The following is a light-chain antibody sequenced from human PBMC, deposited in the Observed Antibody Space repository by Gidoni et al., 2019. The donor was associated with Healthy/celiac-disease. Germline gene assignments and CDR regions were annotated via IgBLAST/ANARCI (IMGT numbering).Light chain of an antibody. Sequence: DIVMTQSPDSLAVSLGERANINCKSSQSVLYSSNNKNYFAWYQQKPGQPPKLLIYWASTRESGVPDRFSGSGSGTDFTRTISSLQAEDVAVYYCQQYYSTPWTFGQGTKVEIK. J-gene: IGKJ1*01. CDR1: QSVLYSSNNKNY. CDR2: WAS. V-gene: IGKV4-1*01. CDR3: QQYYSTPWT.